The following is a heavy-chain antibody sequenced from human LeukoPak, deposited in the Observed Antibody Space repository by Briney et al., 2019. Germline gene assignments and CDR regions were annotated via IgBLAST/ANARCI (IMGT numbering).Heavy chain of an antibody. CDR2: MNPNSGNT. V-gene: IGHV1-8*01. J-gene: IGHJ4*02. CDR1: GYTFTSYD. D-gene: IGHD2-15*01. Sequence: GASVKVSCKASGYTFTSYDINWVRQTTGQGLEWMGWMNPNSGNTGYAQKFQGRVTMTRATSMSTAYMELNSLRSEDTAVYYCATPLGYCSGGSCFPGAEIDYWGQGTLVTVSS. CDR3: ATPLGYCSGGSCFPGAEIDY.